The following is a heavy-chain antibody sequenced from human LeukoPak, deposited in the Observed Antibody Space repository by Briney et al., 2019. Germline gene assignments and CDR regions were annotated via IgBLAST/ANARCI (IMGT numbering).Heavy chain of an antibody. J-gene: IGHJ4*02. CDR3: VRDDDRPDNGLDY. Sequence: GSPGLSCAASGITFRSYCLPWGRQAPGQGLGWGGVILSDGSKEFYTDSVKGRFTISRDNSKNTLYLQMNSLRAEDTAVYYCVRDDDRPDNGLDYWGQGTLVTVSS. CDR1: GITFRSYC. D-gene: IGHD3-22*01. CDR2: ILSDGSKE. V-gene: IGHV3-33*01.